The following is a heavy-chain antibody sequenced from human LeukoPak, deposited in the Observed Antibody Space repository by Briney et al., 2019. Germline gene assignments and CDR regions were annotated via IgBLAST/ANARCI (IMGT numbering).Heavy chain of an antibody. CDR2: ITSDSRYK. CDR1: GFTFTDYN. Sequence: GGSLRLSCAASGFTFTDYNMNWVRQAPGKSLEWVSSITSDSRYKYYVDSVKGRFTISRDNAKNSLFLQIDSLRAEDTAVYYCARDPAYYYDSSGLGGFDYWGQGTLVTVSS. CDR3: ARDPAYYYDSSGLGGFDY. V-gene: IGHV3-21*01. D-gene: IGHD3-22*01. J-gene: IGHJ4*02.